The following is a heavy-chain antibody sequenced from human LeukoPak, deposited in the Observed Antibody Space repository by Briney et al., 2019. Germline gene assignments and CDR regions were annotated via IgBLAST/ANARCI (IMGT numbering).Heavy chain of an antibody. J-gene: IGHJ4*02. D-gene: IGHD1-26*01. CDR2: IKQDGSDK. Sequence: GGSLRLSCAASGFTFSSYWMSWVRQAPGKGLEWVANIKQDGSDKNYVDSVEGRFTISRDNAKKSLYLQMNSLRAEDTAVYYCARGNPWELDYWGQGTLVTVSS. CDR1: GFTFSSYW. CDR3: ARGNPWELDY. V-gene: IGHV3-7*01.